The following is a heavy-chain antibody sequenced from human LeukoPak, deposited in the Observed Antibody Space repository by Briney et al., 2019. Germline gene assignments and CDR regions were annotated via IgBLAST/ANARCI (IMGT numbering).Heavy chain of an antibody. CDR2: IIPILGIA. D-gene: IGHD3-10*01. V-gene: IGHV1-69*04. CDR3: ARFSYGSGSKPFDY. Sequence: ASVKVSCKASGGTFSSYAISWVRQAPGQGLEWMGRIIPILGIANYAQKFQGRVTITADKSTSTAYMELSSLRSEDTAVYYCARFSYGSGSKPFDYWGQGTLVTVSS. CDR1: GGTFSSYA. J-gene: IGHJ4*02.